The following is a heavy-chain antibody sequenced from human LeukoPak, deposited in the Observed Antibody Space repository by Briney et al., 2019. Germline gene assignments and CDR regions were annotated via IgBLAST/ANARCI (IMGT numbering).Heavy chain of an antibody. D-gene: IGHD3-10*01. J-gene: IGHJ5*01. CDR1: GGSISISSSY. CDR2: IHYSGST. V-gene: IGHV4-39*01. Sequence: SETLSLTCTVSGGSISISSSYWGWIRQPPGKGLEWIGSIHYSGSTYYNPSLKSRVTISVDTSKNQFSLKLSSVTAADTAVYYCVRHQYYYGAGSYLFDSWGQGTLVTVSS. CDR3: VRHQYYYGAGSYLFDS.